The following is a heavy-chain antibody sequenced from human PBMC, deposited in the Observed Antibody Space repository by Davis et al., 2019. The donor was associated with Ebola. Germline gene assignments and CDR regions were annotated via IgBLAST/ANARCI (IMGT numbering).Heavy chain of an antibody. CDR2: IYPGDSDT. J-gene: IGHJ5*02. CDR3: ARHPKYISGWRWFDP. D-gene: IGHD6-19*01. V-gene: IGHV5-51*01. CDR1: GYSFATQW. Sequence: GGSLSLSCKGSGYSFATQWIGWVRHIPGKGLEWMRIIYPGDSDTRYSPSFQGQVTISADKSISTAYLQWSSLKASDTAIYFCARHPKYISGWRWFDPWGQGTLVTVSS.